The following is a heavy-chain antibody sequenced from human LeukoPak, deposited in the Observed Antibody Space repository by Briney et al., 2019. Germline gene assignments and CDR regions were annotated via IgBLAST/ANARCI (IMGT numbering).Heavy chain of an antibody. CDR3: ARSSSYCSSTSCYVGGAFDI. Sequence: GGSLRLSCAASGFTFSDHGMHWVRQAPGKGLEWVAVISYDGSNKYYADSVKGRFTISRDNSKNTLYLQMNSLRAEDTAVYYCARSSSYCSSTSCYVGGAFDIWGQGTMVTVSS. CDR1: GFTFSDHG. V-gene: IGHV3-30*03. CDR2: ISYDGSNK. J-gene: IGHJ3*02. D-gene: IGHD2-2*01.